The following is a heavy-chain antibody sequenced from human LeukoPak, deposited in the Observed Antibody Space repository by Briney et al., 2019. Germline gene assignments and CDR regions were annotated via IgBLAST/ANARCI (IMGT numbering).Heavy chain of an antibody. Sequence: SEILSLTCTVSGGSISSSSYYWGWIRQPPGKGLVWIGSIYYSGSTYYNPSLKSRVTISVDTSKNQFSLKLSSVTAADTAVYYCARSIPTDYGDFEDAFDIWGQGTMVTVSS. CDR1: GGSISSSSYY. V-gene: IGHV4-39*01. CDR2: IYYSGST. CDR3: ARSIPTDYGDFEDAFDI. D-gene: IGHD4-17*01. J-gene: IGHJ3*02.